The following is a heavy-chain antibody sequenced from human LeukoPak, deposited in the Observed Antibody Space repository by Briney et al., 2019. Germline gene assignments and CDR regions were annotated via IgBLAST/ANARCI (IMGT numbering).Heavy chain of an antibody. D-gene: IGHD3-10*01. Sequence: GGSLRLSCAASGFTFSNAWMSWVRQAPGKGLEWVGRIKSKTDGGTTDYAAPVKGRFTISRDDSKNTLYLQMNSLKTEDTAVYYCTTMLFGERLYYYYYMDVWGKGTTVTISS. CDR1: GFTFSNAW. V-gene: IGHV3-15*01. J-gene: IGHJ6*03. CDR3: TTMLFGERLYYYYYMDV. CDR2: IKSKTDGGTT.